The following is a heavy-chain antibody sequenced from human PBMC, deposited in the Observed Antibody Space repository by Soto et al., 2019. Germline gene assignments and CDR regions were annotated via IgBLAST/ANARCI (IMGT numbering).Heavy chain of an antibody. J-gene: IGHJ3*02. CDR3: ARGLEYYFKPGVFDI. Sequence: EVQLVESGGGLEQPGGSLRLSCAGSGFTLSNSEMNWVRQAPGKGLEWVSYVGSSGNTKYYADSVKGRFTISRDNAKNSLYLQMNSLRAEDTAVYYCARGLEYYFKPGVFDIWGQGTMVTVSS. CDR2: VGSSGNTK. V-gene: IGHV3-48*03. D-gene: IGHD1-26*01. CDR1: GFTLSNSE.